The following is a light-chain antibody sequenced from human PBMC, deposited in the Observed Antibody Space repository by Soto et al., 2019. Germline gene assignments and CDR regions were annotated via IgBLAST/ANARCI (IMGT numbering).Light chain of an antibody. CDR2: GAS. CDR1: QSIHTN. CDR3: QQDYNWLRT. V-gene: IGKV3-15*01. Sequence: EIVMTLSPATLSVPHGERATLSCRASQSIHTNLAWYQQKPGQAPRLLFYGASTGATGLPARFSGSGSGTEFTLTINSLQAEDCAVYYCQQDYNWLRTFGHVTKVDI. J-gene: IGKJ1*01.